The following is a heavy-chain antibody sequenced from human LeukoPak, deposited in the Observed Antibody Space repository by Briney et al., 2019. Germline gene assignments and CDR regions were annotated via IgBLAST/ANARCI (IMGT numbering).Heavy chain of an antibody. CDR3: ARNYYGSGSYYYYGMDV. Sequence: SVKVSCKASGGTFSSYAISWVRQAPGQGLEWMGRIIPILGIANYAQKFQGRVTITADKSTSTAYMELSSLRSEDTAVYYCARNYYGSGSYYYYGMDVWGQGTTVTVSS. CDR1: GGTFSSYA. CDR2: IIPILGIA. J-gene: IGHJ6*02. D-gene: IGHD3-10*01. V-gene: IGHV1-69*04.